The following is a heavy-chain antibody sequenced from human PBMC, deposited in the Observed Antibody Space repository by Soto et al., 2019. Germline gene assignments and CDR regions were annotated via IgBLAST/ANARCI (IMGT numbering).Heavy chain of an antibody. CDR3: AKENSGFEK. CDR2: ISSGGAT. Sequence: PGGSLRLSCAASVFTFSNHGMSWVRQAPGKGLEWISAISSGGATFYADSVKGRFTISRDNSKSTLYLQMNSLRVEDTAEYYCAKENSGFEKWGQGTLVTLSS. CDR1: VFTFSNHG. D-gene: IGHD1-26*01. V-gene: IGHV3-23*01. J-gene: IGHJ4*02.